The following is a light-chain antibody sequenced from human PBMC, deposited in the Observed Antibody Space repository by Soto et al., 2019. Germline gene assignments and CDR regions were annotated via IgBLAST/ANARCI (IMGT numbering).Light chain of an antibody. Sequence: QSVLTQPASVSGSPGQSITICCTGTSSDVGGYNYVSWYQQHPGKAPKLMIYDVSNRPSGVSNRFSGSKSGNTASLTISGLQAEDEADYYCSSYTSSSTHYVFGNGTKVTVL. CDR3: SSYTSSSTHYV. CDR1: SSDVGGYNY. V-gene: IGLV2-14*01. CDR2: DVS. J-gene: IGLJ1*01.